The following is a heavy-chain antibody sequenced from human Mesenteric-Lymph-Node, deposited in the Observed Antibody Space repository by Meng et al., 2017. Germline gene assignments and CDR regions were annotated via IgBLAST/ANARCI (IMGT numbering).Heavy chain of an antibody. J-gene: IGHJ6*02. V-gene: IGHV4-34*01. CDR2: INHSGST. CDR3: ARAAAIDYYYYYGMDV. CDR1: GFTFSSYS. Sequence: ESLKISCAASGFTFSSYSMNWIRQPPGKGLEWIGEINHSGSTNYNPSLKSRVTISVDTSKNQFSLKLSSVTAADTAVYYCARAAAIDYYYYYGMDVWGQGTTVTVSS. D-gene: IGHD6-13*01.